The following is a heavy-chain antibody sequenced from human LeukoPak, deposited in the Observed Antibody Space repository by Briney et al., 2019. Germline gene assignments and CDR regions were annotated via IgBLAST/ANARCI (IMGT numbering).Heavy chain of an antibody. J-gene: IGHJ4*01. CDR2: INHSGSA. D-gene: IGHD2/OR15-2a*01. CDR1: GGSISGDY. CDR3: ARKVYGQYFFEY. Sequence: SETLSLTCAVNGGSISGDYWNWIRQPPGKGLEWIGEINHSGSANYNPSLKSRVTISVDTSKNQFSLKLSSVTAADTALYYCARKVYGQYFFEYWGLGTLVTVSS. V-gene: IGHV4-34*01.